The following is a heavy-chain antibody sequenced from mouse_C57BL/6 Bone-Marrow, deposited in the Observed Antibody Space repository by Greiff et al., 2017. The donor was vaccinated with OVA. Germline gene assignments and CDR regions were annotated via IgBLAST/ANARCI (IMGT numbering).Heavy chain of an antibody. CDR1: GYTFTDYN. Sequence: VQLKESGPELVKPGASVKMSCKASGYTFTDYNMHWVKQSHGKSLEWIGYINPNNGGTSYNQKFKGKATLTVNKSSSTAYMELRSLTSEDSAVYYCARRGVYYYGSSWYFDVWGTGTTVTVSS. CDR2: INPNNGGT. V-gene: IGHV1-22*01. CDR3: ARRGVYYYGSSWYFDV. D-gene: IGHD1-1*01. J-gene: IGHJ1*03.